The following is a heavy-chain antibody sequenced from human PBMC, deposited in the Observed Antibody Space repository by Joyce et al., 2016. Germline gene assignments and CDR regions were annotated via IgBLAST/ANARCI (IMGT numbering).Heavy chain of an antibody. CDR1: GFTFSTSS. J-gene: IGHJ6*02. CDR2: ISSDSTYI. Sequence: EVQLVESGGGLVKPGGSLRISCAASGFTFSTSSMSWFRRAPAKGLEWVSAISSDSTYIFYADSVKGRFTVSRDNAKNSLYLQMNSLRAEDTAVFFCARGGIVYDYSMDLWGQGTTVTVSS. CDR3: ARGGIVYDYSMDL. V-gene: IGHV3-21*02. D-gene: IGHD3-22*01.